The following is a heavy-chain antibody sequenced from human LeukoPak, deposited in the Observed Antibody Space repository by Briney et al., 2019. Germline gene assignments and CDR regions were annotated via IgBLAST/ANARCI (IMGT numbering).Heavy chain of an antibody. D-gene: IGHD6-13*01. V-gene: IGHV4-31*03. CDR2: IYYSGST. CDR3: ARGAGSSWYLDY. J-gene: IGHJ4*02. CDR1: GGSISSGGYY. Sequence: SETLSLTCTVSGGSISSGGYYWSWIRQHPGKGLEWIGYIYYSGSTYYNPSLKSRVTISADTSKNQFSLKLSSVTAADTAVYYCARGAGSSWYLDYWGQGTLVTVSS.